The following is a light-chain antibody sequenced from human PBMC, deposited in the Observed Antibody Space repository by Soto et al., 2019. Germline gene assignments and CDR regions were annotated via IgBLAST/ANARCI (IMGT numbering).Light chain of an antibody. V-gene: IGKV1-33*01. J-gene: IGKJ4*01. CDR3: QQYVNLPLT. CDR2: EAS. Sequence: DIQMTQSPSSLSASVGDRVTITCQASQDIKNYLNWYQQKPGKAPKVLIYEASSLETVVPSRFSGGGSGAHFTFTISSLQPEDFATYYCQQYVNLPLTFGGGTKVEVK. CDR1: QDIKNY.